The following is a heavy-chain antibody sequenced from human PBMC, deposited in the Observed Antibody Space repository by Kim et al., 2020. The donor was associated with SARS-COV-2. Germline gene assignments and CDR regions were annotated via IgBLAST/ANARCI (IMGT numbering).Heavy chain of an antibody. J-gene: IGHJ6*02. Sequence: GGSLRLSCAASGFTFSSYGMHWVRQAPGKGLEWVAVISYDGSNKYYADSVKGRFTISRDNSKNTLYLQMNSLRAEDTAVYYCARDEWELLPDYYYYYGMDVWGQGTTVTVSS. CDR3: ARDEWELLPDYYYYYGMDV. D-gene: IGHD1-26*01. CDR1: GFTFSSYG. CDR2: ISYDGSNK. V-gene: IGHV3-33*05.